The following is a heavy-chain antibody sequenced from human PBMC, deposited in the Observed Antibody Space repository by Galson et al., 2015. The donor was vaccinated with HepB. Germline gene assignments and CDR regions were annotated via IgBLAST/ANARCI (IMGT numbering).Heavy chain of an antibody. CDR1: GGSVSSSNW. Sequence: SETLSLTCAVSGGSVSSSNWWSWVRQPPGKGLEWIGEIYHSGSTNYNPSLKSRVTISVDKSKNQFSLKLSSVTAADTAVYYCARDRGQWLGPEPSYYFDYWGQGTLVTVSS. V-gene: IGHV4-4*02. CDR2: IYHSGST. D-gene: IGHD6-19*01. CDR3: ARDRGQWLGPEPSYYFDY. J-gene: IGHJ4*02.